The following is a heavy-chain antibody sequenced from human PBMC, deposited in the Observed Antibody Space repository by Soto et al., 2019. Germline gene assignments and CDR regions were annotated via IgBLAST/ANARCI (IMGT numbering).Heavy chain of an antibody. CDR2: IYSGGST. D-gene: IGHD2-21*02. Sequence: LRLSCAASGFTVSSNYMSWVRQAPGKGLEWVSVIYSGGSTYYADSVKGRFTISRDNSKNTLYLQMNSLRAEDTAVYYCARVAGTYCGGDCYWYYFDYWGQGTLVTVSS. V-gene: IGHV3-53*01. J-gene: IGHJ4*02. CDR1: GFTVSSNY. CDR3: ARVAGTYCGGDCYWYYFDY.